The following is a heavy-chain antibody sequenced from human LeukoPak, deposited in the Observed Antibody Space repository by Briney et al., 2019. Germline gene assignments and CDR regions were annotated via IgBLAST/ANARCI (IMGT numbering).Heavy chain of an antibody. V-gene: IGHV1-69*13. J-gene: IGHJ4*02. Sequence: SVKVSCKASGGTFSSYAISWVRQAPGQGLEWMGEIIPIFGTANYAQKFQGRVTITADESTSTAYMELSSLRSEDTAVYYCARAAGDGDYVPLDYWGQGTLVTVSS. CDR1: GGTFSSYA. CDR2: IIPIFGTA. D-gene: IGHD4-17*01. CDR3: ARAAGDGDYVPLDY.